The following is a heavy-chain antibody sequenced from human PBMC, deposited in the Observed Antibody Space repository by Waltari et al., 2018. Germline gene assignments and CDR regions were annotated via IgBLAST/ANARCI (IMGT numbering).Heavy chain of an antibody. CDR3: AKDTTKGIVGATPLWY. CDR2: ISYDGSNK. Sequence: QVQLVEAGGGVVQPGRSLSLSCAASGFTFSSSGMHWVRQAAGKGLEWVAVISYDGSNKYYADSVKGRFTITRDNSKNTLYLQMNSLRAEDTAVYYCAKDTTKGIVGATPLWYWGQGTLVTVSS. CDR1: GFTFSSSG. J-gene: IGHJ4*02. V-gene: IGHV3-30*18. D-gene: IGHD1-26*01.